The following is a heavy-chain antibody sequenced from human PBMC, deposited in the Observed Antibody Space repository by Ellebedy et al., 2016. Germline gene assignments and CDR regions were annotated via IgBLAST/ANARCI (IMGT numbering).Heavy chain of an antibody. Sequence: SETLSLXCTVSGGSISSGDYYWSWIRQPPGKGLEWIGYIYYSGSTYYNPSLKSRVTISVDTSKNQFSLKLSSVTAADTAVYYCARVKGYYDSSGPWGYFDYWGQGTLVTVSS. CDR3: ARVKGYYDSSGPWGYFDY. CDR1: GGSISSGDYY. J-gene: IGHJ4*02. D-gene: IGHD3-22*01. CDR2: IYYSGST. V-gene: IGHV4-30-4*01.